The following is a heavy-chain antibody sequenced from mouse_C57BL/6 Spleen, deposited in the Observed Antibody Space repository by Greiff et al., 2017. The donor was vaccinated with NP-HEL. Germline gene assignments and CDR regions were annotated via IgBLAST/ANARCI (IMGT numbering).Heavy chain of an antibody. V-gene: IGHV1-81*01. CDR2: IYPRSGNT. CDR3: ASRGYGSSSSY. D-gene: IGHD1-1*01. CDR1: GYTFTSYG. J-gene: IGHJ3*01. Sequence: QVHVKQSGAELARPGASVKLSCKASGYTFTSYGISWVKQRTGQGLEWIGEIYPRSGNTYYNEKFKGKATLTADKSSSTAYMELRSLTSEDSAVYFCASRGYGSSSSYWGQGTLVTVSA.